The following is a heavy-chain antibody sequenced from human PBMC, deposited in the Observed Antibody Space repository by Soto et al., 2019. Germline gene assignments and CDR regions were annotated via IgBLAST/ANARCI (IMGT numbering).Heavy chain of an antibody. J-gene: IGHJ6*02. CDR1: GFTFSNYA. D-gene: IGHD3-10*02. Sequence: GGSLRLSCAASGFTFSNYAMHWVRQAPGKGLEYVSAISSHGDSTYYANSVKGRFTISRDNSKNTLYLQMNSLRADDTAVYYCARDMSGGTYNYYYGMDVWGQGTTVTVSS. CDR3: ARDMSGGTYNYYYGMDV. CDR2: ISSHGDST. V-gene: IGHV3-64*01.